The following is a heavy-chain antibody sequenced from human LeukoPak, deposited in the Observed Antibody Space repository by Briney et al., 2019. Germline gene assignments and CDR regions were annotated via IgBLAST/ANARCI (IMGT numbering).Heavy chain of an antibody. CDR3: AKDRHSYGYGYWYFDL. CDR2: ISWNSGSI. V-gene: IGHV3-9*01. CDR1: GFTFDDYA. D-gene: IGHD5-18*01. J-gene: IGHJ2*01. Sequence: GGSLRLSCAASGFTFDDYAMHWVRQAPGKGLEWVSGISWNSGSIGYADSVKGRFTISRDNAKNSLYLQMNSLRAEDTALYYRAKDRHSYGYGYWYFDLWGRGTLVTVSS.